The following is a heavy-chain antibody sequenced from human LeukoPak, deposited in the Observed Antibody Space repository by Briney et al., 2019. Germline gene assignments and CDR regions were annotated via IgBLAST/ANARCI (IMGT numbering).Heavy chain of an antibody. CDR2: IYYSGST. CDR3: ARAGSGWPTPDY. D-gene: IGHD6-19*01. CDR1: GGSISTSSYY. V-gene: IGHV4-39*07. Sequence: SETLSLTCTVSGGSISTSSYYWGWIRQPPGKGLEWIGSIYYSGSTYYNPSLNSRVTISVDTSKNQFSLKLSSVTAADTAVYYCARAGSGWPTPDYWGQGTLVTVSS. J-gene: IGHJ4*02.